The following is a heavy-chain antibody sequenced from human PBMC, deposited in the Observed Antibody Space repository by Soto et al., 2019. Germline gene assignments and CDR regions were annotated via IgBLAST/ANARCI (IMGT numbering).Heavy chain of an antibody. CDR2: MNPNSGNT. CDR1: GYTFTSYD. D-gene: IGHD5-18*01. V-gene: IGHV1-8*01. J-gene: IGHJ3*02. Sequence: ASVKVSCKASGYTFTSYDINWVRQATGQGLEWMGWMNPNSGNTGYAQKFQGRVTMTRNTSISTAYMELSSLRSEDTAVYYCARMDTAMVTTPAAFDIWGQGTMVTVSS. CDR3: ARMDTAMVTTPAAFDI.